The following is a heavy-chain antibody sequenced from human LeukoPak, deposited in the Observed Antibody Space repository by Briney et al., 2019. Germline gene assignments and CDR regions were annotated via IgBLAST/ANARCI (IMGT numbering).Heavy chain of an antibody. V-gene: IGHV3-74*01. CDR1: GFTFSNYW. CDR2: ISTDGSQT. Sequence: GGSLRLSCEASGFTFSNYWMHWVRQAPGKGLMWVSQISTDGSQTFYADSVKGRFTISRDNSENIVYLQMNNLRAEDTAVYYCAGRVTGYSSGYVYWGQGTLVTVSS. CDR3: AGRVTGYSSGYVY. D-gene: IGHD5-18*01. J-gene: IGHJ4*02.